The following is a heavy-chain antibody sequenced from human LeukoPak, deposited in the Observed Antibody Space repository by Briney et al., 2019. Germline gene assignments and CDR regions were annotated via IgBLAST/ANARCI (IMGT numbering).Heavy chain of an antibody. J-gene: IGHJ6*04. CDR2: ISAYNGNT. CDR1: GYTFTSCG. D-gene: IGHD1-7*01. Sequence: ASVKVSCKASGYTFTSCGISWVRQAPGQGLEWMGWISAYNGNTNYAQKLQGRVTMTTDTSTSTAYMELRSLRSDDTAVYYCAKTGTTRRYYYGMDVWGEVTTVTVSS. CDR3: AKTGTTRRYYYGMDV. V-gene: IGHV1-18*01.